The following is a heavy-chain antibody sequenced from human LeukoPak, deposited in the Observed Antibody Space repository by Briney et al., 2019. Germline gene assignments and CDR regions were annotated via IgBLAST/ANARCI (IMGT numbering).Heavy chain of an antibody. CDR2: ISGSGDRM. J-gene: IGHJ4*02. Sequence: GGSLRLSCAASGFTFSGYEMNWVRQAPGKGLEWVSYISGSGDRMRYPDSVKGRFTISRDDAKSSVYLQMNSLRAEDTAIYYCTRAQVPNYWGQGILVTVSS. CDR3: TRAQVPNY. D-gene: IGHD3-10*01. V-gene: IGHV3-48*03. CDR1: GFTFSGYE.